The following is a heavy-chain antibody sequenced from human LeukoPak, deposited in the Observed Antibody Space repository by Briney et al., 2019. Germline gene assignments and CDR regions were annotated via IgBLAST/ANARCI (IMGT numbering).Heavy chain of an antibody. CDR3: VRDLLTLPQKYFDS. CDR2: IWHDGSNK. D-gene: IGHD3-9*01. J-gene: IGHJ4*02. V-gene: IGHV3-30*02. CDR1: GFTFGTYG. Sequence: GGSLRLSCAAPGFTFGTYGMHWVRQAPGKGLEWVAFIWHDGSNKYYGDSMKGRFTISRDNSKNTLYLQMSSLRAEDTAVYYCVRDLLTLPQKYFDSWGQGTLVSVSS.